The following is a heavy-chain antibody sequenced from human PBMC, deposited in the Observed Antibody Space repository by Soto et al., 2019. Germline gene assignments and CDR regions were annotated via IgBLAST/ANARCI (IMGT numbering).Heavy chain of an antibody. D-gene: IGHD6-13*01. Sequence: GGSLRLSCAASGFTVSSNYMSWVRQAPGKGLEWVSVIYSGGSTYYADSVKGRFTISRDNSKNTLYLQMNSLRAEDTAVYYCASERSSWPYFDIWGQGTMVTVSS. CDR2: IYSGGST. CDR3: ASERSSWPYFDI. J-gene: IGHJ3*02. V-gene: IGHV3-53*01. CDR1: GFTVSSNY.